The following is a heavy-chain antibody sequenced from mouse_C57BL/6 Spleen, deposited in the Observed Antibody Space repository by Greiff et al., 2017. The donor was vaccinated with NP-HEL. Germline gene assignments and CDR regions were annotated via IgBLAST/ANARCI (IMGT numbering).Heavy chain of an antibody. CDR2: IDPSDSET. CDR3: ARQGYSNSYWYFDV. Sequence: VQLQQSGAELVRPGSSVKLSCKASGYTFTSYWMHWVKQRPIQGLEWIGNIDPSDSETHYNQKFKDKATLTVDKSSSTAYMQLSSLTSEDSAVYYCARQGYSNSYWYFDVWGTGTTVTVSS. D-gene: IGHD2-5*01. J-gene: IGHJ1*03. CDR1: GYTFTSYW. V-gene: IGHV1-52*01.